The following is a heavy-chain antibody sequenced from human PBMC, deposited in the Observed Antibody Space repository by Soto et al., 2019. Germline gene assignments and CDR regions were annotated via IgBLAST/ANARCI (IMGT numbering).Heavy chain of an antibody. J-gene: IGHJ4*02. CDR1: GFTFSSSW. CDR2: IKQDGGEK. Sequence: PGGSLRLSCAASGFTFSSSWMTWVRQAPGKGLEWVAKIKQDGGEKYYADSVKGRFTISRDNAKNSLYLQMNSLRAEDTAVYYCATQTTVVTHFDYWGQGTLVTVSS. D-gene: IGHD4-17*01. V-gene: IGHV3-7*03. CDR3: ATQTTVVTHFDY.